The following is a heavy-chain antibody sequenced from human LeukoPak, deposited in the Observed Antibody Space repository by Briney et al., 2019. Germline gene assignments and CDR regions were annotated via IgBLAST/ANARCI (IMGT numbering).Heavy chain of an antibody. J-gene: IGHJ1*01. CDR1: GFSFSNYA. V-gene: IGHV3-21*01. D-gene: IGHD2-21*02. CDR2: IDGSSSHI. Sequence: PGGSLRLSCAASGFSFSNYAMNWVRQAPGKGLEWVSSIDGSSSHIYYADSVKGRFTISRDNTKSSLYLQMNSLRAEDMAVYYCARGYCGGDCYGDWGQGALLTASS. CDR3: ARGYCGGDCYGD.